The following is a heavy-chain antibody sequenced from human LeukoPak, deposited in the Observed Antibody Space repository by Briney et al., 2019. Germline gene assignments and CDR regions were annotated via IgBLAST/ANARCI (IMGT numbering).Heavy chain of an antibody. CDR3: ASQNYYDTDY. CDR2: IYHSGST. CDR1: GGSISSSSDY. D-gene: IGHD3-22*01. J-gene: IGHJ4*02. Sequence: SETLSLTCTVSGGSISSSSDYWGWIRQAPGKGLEWIGEIYHSGSTNYNPSLKSRVTISVDKSKNQFSLKLSSVTAADTAVYYCASQNYYDTDYWGQGTLVTVSS. V-gene: IGHV4-39*07.